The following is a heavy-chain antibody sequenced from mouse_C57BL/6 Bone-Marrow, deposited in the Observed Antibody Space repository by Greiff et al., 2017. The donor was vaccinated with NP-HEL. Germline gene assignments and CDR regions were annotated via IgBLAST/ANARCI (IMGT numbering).Heavy chain of an antibody. J-gene: IGHJ1*03. CDR2: IDPSDSYT. CDR1: GYTFTSYW. D-gene: IGHD1-1*01. Sequence: VQLQQPGAELVMPGASVKLSCKASGYTFTSYWMHWVKQRPGQGLEWIGEIDPSDSYTNYNQKFKGKSPLTVDKSSSTAYMQLSSLTSEDSAVYYCAREAYYGSSDWYFDVWGTGTTVTVSS. CDR3: AREAYYGSSDWYFDV. V-gene: IGHV1-69*01.